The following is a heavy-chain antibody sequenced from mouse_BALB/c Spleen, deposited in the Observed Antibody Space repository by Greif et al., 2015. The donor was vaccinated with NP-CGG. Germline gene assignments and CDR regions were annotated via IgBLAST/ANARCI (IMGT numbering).Heavy chain of an antibody. CDR3: ARNGLATTVVGTGFAY. CDR2: ILPGSGST. D-gene: IGHD1-1*01. V-gene: IGHV1-9*01. Sequence: QVQLQQSGAELMKPGASVKISCKATGYTFSSYWIEWVKQRPGHGLEWIGEILPGSGSTNYNEKFKGKATFTADTSSNTAYMQLSSLTSEDSAVYYCARNGLATTVVGTGFAYWGQGTLVTVSA. CDR1: GYTFSSYW. J-gene: IGHJ3*01.